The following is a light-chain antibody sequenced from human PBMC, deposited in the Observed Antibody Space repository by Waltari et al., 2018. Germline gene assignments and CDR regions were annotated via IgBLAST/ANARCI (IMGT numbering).Light chain of an antibody. J-gene: IGLJ2*01. CDR3: CSYAGGSAFVV. CDR2: EGS. V-gene: IGLV2-23*03. CDR1: SRDVGSSYL. Sequence: QSALTQPASLSGSPGQSITISCTGTSRDVGSSYLVSWYQQHPGKAPKLIIYEGSKRPSGVSNRFSGSKSGNTASLTISGLQAEDEADYHCCSYAGGSAFVVFGGGTKLTVL.